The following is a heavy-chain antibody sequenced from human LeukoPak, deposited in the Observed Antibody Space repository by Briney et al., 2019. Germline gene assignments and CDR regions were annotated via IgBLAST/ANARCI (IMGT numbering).Heavy chain of an antibody. D-gene: IGHD5-24*01. CDR2: VSGSGGNT. CDR1: GFTFSSYA. J-gene: IGHJ4*02. Sequence: GGSLRLSCAASGFTFSSYAMGWVRQAPGKGLEWVSAVSGSGGNTYYADSVKGRFTISRDNSKNTLYLQMSSLRAEDTAVYYCAKREMSTSYYFDYWGQGTLVTVSS. CDR3: AKREMSTSYYFDY. V-gene: IGHV3-23*01.